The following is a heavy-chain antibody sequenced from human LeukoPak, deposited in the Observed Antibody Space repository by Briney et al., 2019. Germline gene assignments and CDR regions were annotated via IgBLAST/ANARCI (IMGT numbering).Heavy chain of an antibody. CDR2: IIPIFGTA. J-gene: IGHJ3*02. V-gene: IGHV1-69*05. Sequence: ASVKVSCKASGGTFSSYAITWVRQAPGQGLEWMGGIIPIFGTANYAQKFQGRVTITTDESTSTAYMELSSLRSEDTAVYYCARDEYSSSSVEAFDIWGQGTMVTVSS. CDR1: GGTFSSYA. CDR3: ARDEYSSSSVEAFDI. D-gene: IGHD6-6*01.